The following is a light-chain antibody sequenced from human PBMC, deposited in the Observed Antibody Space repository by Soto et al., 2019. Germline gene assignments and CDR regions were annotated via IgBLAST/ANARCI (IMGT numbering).Light chain of an antibody. J-gene: IGLJ3*02. CDR1: SSDVGSYNL. Sequence: QSVLTQPASVSGSPGQSITISCTGTSSDVGSYNLVSWYQHHPGKAPKLMIYEVNKRPSGVSNRFSGSKSGNTASLTISGLQAEDDDDYYCCSYAGSSTWVFGGGTKLTVL. CDR3: CSYAGSSTWV. CDR2: EVN. V-gene: IGLV2-23*02.